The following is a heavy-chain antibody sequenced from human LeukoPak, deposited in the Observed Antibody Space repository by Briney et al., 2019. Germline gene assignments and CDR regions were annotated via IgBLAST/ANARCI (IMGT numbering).Heavy chain of an antibody. CDR3: AKVLPYCSSTSCPPDY. CDR1: GFTFSSYG. V-gene: IGHV3-30*02. J-gene: IGHJ4*02. CDR2: IRYDGSNK. D-gene: IGHD2-2*01. Sequence: GGSLRLSCAASGFTFSSYGMHWVRQAPGKGLEWVAFIRYDGSNKYYADSVKGRFTISRHTSKNTLYLQMKSLRAEDTAVYYCAKVLPYCSSTSCPPDYWGQGALVTVSP.